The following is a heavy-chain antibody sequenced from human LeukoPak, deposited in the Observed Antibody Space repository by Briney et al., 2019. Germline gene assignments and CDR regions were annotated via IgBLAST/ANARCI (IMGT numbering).Heavy chain of an antibody. CDR1: GFTFSSYS. V-gene: IGHV3-21*04. CDR2: ISSSTSYI. CDR3: ARVTYGSGTYGAFDY. Sequence: GGSLRLSCAASGFTFSSYSMNWVRQAPGKGLEWVSSISSSTSYIYYADSVKGRFTISRDNAKNSLYLQMNSLRAEDTAVYYCARVTYGSGTYGAFDYWGQGTLVTVSS. D-gene: IGHD3-10*01. J-gene: IGHJ4*02.